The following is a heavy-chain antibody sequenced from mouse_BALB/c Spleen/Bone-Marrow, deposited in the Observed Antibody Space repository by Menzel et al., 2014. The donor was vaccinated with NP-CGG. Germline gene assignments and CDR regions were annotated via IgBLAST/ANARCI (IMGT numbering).Heavy chain of an antibody. CDR2: IYPSTGYT. CDR3: AGGRFAY. D-gene: IGHD1-1*02. Sequence: VQLQESGAELAKPGASVKMSCKASGYTLTNYWMHWVKQRPGQGLEWIGYIYPSTGYTEYNQKFKDKATLTSDKSSSTAYMQLSSLTSEDSAVYYCAGGRFAYWGQGTLVTVSA. CDR1: GYTLTNYW. J-gene: IGHJ3*01. V-gene: IGHV1-7*01.